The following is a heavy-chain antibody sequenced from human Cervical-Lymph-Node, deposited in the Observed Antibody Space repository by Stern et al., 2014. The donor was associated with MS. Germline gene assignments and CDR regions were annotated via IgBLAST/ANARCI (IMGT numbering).Heavy chain of an antibody. Sequence: EVQLVESGGGLVHPGGSLRLSCAASGFTFSSYWMHCVRQAPGKGLVWVSRINSDGSSTSYADSVKGRFTISRDNAKNTLYLQMNSLRAEDTAVYYCARDPSYCGGDCYSNWFDPWGQGTLVTVSS. CDR1: GFTFSSYW. CDR2: INSDGSST. V-gene: IGHV3-74*01. CDR3: ARDPSYCGGDCYSNWFDP. J-gene: IGHJ5*02. D-gene: IGHD2-21*02.